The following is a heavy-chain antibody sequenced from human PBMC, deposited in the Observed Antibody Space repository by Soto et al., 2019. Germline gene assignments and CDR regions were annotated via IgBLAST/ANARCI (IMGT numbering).Heavy chain of an antibody. V-gene: IGHV4-59*01. CDR3: ERFLYSSSYTLFDS. CDR1: DGSISGFG. J-gene: IGHJ5*01. CDR2: IYYSGNT. Sequence: SETLSLTYSFADGSISGFGGSWLRPTPGKGLEWIGYIYYSGNTNYNPSLKSRVTISVDTSKNQFSLKLSSVTAADTAVYYCERFLYSSSYTLFDSLVQGTLVTVSS. D-gene: IGHD6-13*01.